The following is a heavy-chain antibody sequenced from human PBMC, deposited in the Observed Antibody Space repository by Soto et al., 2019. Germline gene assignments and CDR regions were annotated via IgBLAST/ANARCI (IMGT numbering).Heavy chain of an antibody. J-gene: IGHJ6*03. V-gene: IGHV3-23*01. D-gene: IGHD2-2*01. CDR2: ISGSTGTT. CDR1: GFTFSNFA. CDR3: AKDTSSSPYYMDV. Sequence: VQVLESGGGSVQPGGSLRLSCAASGFTFSNFAMSWVRHAPGQGLEWVSEISGSTGTTYYAASVKGRFIISRDNSKNMVHLQMNSLRAEDTDVYYCAKDTSSSPYYMDVWGKGTTVNVSS.